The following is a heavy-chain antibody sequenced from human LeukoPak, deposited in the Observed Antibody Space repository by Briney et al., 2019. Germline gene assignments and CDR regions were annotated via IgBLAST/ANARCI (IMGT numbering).Heavy chain of an antibody. CDR3: VRHHLSYSSGWYG. D-gene: IGHD6-19*01. CDR1: GGSISSSDFY. Sequence: SETLSLTCSVSGGSISSSDFYWGWIRQPPGKGLEWIGSTFYSGSTNYNPSRKSRVTISVDTSKNQFSLKVTSVTAADTAVYYCVRHHLSYSSGWYGWGQGTLVTVSS. V-gene: IGHV4-39*01. J-gene: IGHJ4*02. CDR2: TFYSGST.